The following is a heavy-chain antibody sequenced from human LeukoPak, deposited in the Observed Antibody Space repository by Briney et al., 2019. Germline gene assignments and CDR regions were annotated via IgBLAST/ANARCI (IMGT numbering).Heavy chain of an antibody. CDR1: GFTFSSYG. V-gene: IGHV3-30*18. J-gene: IGHJ6*03. Sequence: GGSLRLSCAASGFTFSSYGMHWVRQAPGKGLEWVAVISCDGSNKYYADSVKGRFTISRDNSKNTLYLQMNSLRAEDTAVYYCAKQDYYYYMDVWGKGTTVTVSS. CDR3: AKQDYYYYMDV. CDR2: ISCDGSNK.